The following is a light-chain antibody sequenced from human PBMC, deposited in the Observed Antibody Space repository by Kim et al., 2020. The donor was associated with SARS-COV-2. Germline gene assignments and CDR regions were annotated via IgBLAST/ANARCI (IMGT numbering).Light chain of an antibody. CDR3: QHCKGYPWT. CDR1: QGISNY. CDR2: AAS. J-gene: IGKJ1*01. Sequence: DIQMTQSPSSLSASVGDRVTITCRASQGISNYLAWFQQKPGRVPKSLIYAASGLQGGVPSRFSGSGSGTDFTLTISGLQPEDVATYYCQHCKGYPWTFGHGTKVDIK. V-gene: IGKV1-16*01.